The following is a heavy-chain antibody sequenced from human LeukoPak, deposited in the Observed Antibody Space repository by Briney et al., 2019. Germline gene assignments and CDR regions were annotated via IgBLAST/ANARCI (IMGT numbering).Heavy chain of an antibody. CDR2: IYYSGST. V-gene: IGHV4-59*01. J-gene: IGHJ6*03. D-gene: IGHD3-10*01. CDR1: GGSIGSYY. Sequence: PSETLSLTCTVSGGSIGSYYWNWIRQPPGKELEWIGYIYYSGSTNYNPSLKSRVTISVDTSKNQFSLKLSSVTAADTAVYYCPRAVLWFGGSYMDVWGKGTTVTISS. CDR3: PRAVLWFGGSYMDV.